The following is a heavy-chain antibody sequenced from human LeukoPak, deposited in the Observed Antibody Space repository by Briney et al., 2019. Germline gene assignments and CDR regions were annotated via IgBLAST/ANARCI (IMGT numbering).Heavy chain of an antibody. CDR2: INTDGSST. J-gene: IGHJ6*03. CDR1: GFIFSSYW. Sequence: GGSLRLSCAASGFIFSSYWMHWVRHAPGKGLVWVSRINTDGSSTSYADSVKGRFTISRDNAKNTLYLQMNSLRAGDTAVYYCARVLVRGVIPPRYYYMDVWGKGTTVTVSS. V-gene: IGHV3-74*01. CDR3: ARVLVRGVIPPRYYYMDV. D-gene: IGHD3-10*01.